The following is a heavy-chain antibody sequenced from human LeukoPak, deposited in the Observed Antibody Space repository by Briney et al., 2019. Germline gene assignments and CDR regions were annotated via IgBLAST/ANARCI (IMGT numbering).Heavy chain of an antibody. J-gene: IGHJ6*03. CDR3: ARVGITMVRGVILMDV. Sequence: GASVKVSCKVSGYTLTELSMHWVRQAPGKGLEWMGGFDPEDGETIYAQKLQGRVTMTTDTSTSTAYMELRSLRSDDTAVYYCARVGITMVRGVILMDVWGKGTTVTISS. V-gene: IGHV1-24*01. CDR2: FDPEDGET. D-gene: IGHD3-10*01. CDR1: GYTLTELS.